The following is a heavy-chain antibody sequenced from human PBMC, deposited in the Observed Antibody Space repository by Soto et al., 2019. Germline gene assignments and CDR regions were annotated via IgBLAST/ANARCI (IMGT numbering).Heavy chain of an antibody. V-gene: IGHV1-18*04. CDR3: ARGGSSWSAEYYQH. D-gene: IGHD6-13*01. CDR2: ISGYNGDT. J-gene: IGHJ1*01. Sequence: QVQIVQSGAEVKKPGASVKVSCKASGYTFTNYGINWVRQAPGQGPEWMGWISGYNGDTKYSQTLQGRVTMTTDTSTSTAYMELRSLRSDDTAVYYCARGGSSWSAEYYQHWGQGTLVNVSS. CDR1: GYTFTNYG.